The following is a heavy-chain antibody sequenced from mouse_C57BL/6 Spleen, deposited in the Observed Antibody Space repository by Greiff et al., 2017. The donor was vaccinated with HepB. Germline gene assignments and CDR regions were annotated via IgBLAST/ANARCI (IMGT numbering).Heavy chain of an antibody. V-gene: IGHV1-15*01. CDR2: IDPETGGT. D-gene: IGHD1-1*01. Sequence: QVQLKESGAELVRPGASVTLSCKASGYTFTDYEMHWVKQTPVHGLEWIGAIDPETGGTAYNQKFKGKAILTADKSSSTAYMELRSLTSEDSAVYYCTRVTTVAMDYWGQGTSVTVSS. CDR1: GYTFTDYE. CDR3: TRVTTVAMDY. J-gene: IGHJ4*01.